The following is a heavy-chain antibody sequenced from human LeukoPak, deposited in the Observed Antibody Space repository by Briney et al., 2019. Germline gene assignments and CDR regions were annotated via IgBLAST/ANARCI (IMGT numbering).Heavy chain of an antibody. V-gene: IGHV4-30-4*08. J-gene: IGHJ4*02. Sequence: SQTLSLTCTVSGGSISSGDYYWRWIRQPPGKGLEWIGYIYYSGSTYYNPSLKSRVTISVDTSKNQFSLKLSSATAADTAVYYCARDRFWSGYTYFDYWGQGTLVTVSS. CDR3: ARDRFWSGYTYFDY. D-gene: IGHD3-3*01. CDR1: GGSISSGDYY. CDR2: IYYSGST.